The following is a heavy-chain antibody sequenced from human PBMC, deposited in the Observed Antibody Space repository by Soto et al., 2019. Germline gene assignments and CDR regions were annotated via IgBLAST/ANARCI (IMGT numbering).Heavy chain of an antibody. CDR2: IIPTLGTA. D-gene: IGHD6-19*01. CDR3: ARRGPSHTGSSWYAFDN. J-gene: IGHJ3*02. Sequence: QVQLVQSGAEVKKPGSSVNVSCKASGGIFRSYTISWVRQAPGQGIEWMGRIIPTLGTAISAQKFQDRVTITADKSRSTVYIVVSSLCSEDTAMYYCARRGPSHTGSSWYAFDNWGQGTMVTVSS. V-gene: IGHV1-69*08. CDR1: GGIFRSYT.